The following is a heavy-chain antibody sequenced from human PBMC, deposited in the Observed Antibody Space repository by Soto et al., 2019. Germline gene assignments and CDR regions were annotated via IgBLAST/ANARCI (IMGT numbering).Heavy chain of an antibody. CDR1: GGTFSSYF. D-gene: IGHD6-13*01. V-gene: IGHV1-69*13. CDR2: IIPVFGTA. J-gene: IGHJ6*02. CDR3: ARETPSTAAAYFYYGLDV. Sequence: ASVKVSCKASGGTFSSYFINWVRQAPGQGLEWVGGIIPVFGTAYYAEKFQGRVTITAGESTTTAYMELSSLRSDDTAVYYCARETPSTAAAYFYYGLDVWGQGTTVTVSS.